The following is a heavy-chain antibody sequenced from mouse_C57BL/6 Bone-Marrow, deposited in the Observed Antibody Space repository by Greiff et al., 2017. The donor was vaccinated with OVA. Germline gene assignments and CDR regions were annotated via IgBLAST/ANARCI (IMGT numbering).Heavy chain of an antibody. D-gene: IGHD1-1*01. J-gene: IGHJ2*01. Sequence: EVQGVESGGGLVKPGGSLKLSCAASGFTFSSYAMSWVRQTPEKRLEWVATISDGGSYTYYPDNVKGRFTISRDNAKNNLYLQMSHLKSEDTAMYYCARDRGLLLFDYWGQGTTLTVSS. CDR1: GFTFSSYA. V-gene: IGHV5-4*01. CDR2: ISDGGSYT. CDR3: ARDRGLLLFDY.